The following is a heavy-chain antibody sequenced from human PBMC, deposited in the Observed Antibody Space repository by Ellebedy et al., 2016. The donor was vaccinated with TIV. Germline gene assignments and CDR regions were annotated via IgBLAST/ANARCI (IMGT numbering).Heavy chain of an antibody. Sequence: MPSETLSLTCNVSGGSISALTYHWGWVRQSPGKGLEWIGNSHYSWSTYYNPSLRSPVTISIDTSKSQFSLGLTSVTAADTAVYYCVLVAALRDRYYYYGVGVWGQGTTVTVSS. CDR3: VLVAALRDRYYYYGVGV. J-gene: IGHJ6*02. CDR1: GGSISALTYH. CDR2: SHYSWST. D-gene: IGHD2-2*01. V-gene: IGHV4-39*07.